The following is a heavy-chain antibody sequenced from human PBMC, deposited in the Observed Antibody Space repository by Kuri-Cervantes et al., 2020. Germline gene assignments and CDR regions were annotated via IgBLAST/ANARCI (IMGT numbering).Heavy chain of an antibody. D-gene: IGHD3-16*02. CDR1: GFTFSSYS. Sequence: GSLRLSCAASGFTFSSYSMNWVRQAPGKGLEWIGSIYYSGSTYYNPSLKSRVTISVDTSKNQFSLKLSSVTAADTAVYYCADDYVWGSYLQNWGQGTLVTVSS. CDR2: IYYSGST. V-gene: IGHV4-39*07. CDR3: ADDYVWGSYLQN. J-gene: IGHJ1*01.